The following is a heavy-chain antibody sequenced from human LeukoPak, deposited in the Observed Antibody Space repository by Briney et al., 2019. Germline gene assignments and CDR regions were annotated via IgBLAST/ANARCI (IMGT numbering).Heavy chain of an antibody. V-gene: IGHV3-23*01. J-gene: IGHJ6*02. CDR1: GFTFSSYA. Sequence: GGSLRLSCAASGFTFSSYAMSWVRQAPGKGLEWVSAISGSGGSTYYADSVKGRFTISRDNSKNTLYLQMNSLRAEDTAVYYCARDPYSSSWSYGMDVWGQGTAVTVSS. CDR2: ISGSGGST. CDR3: ARDPYSSSWSYGMDV. D-gene: IGHD6-13*01.